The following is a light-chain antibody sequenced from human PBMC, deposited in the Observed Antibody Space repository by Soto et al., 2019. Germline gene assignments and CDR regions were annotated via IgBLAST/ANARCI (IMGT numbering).Light chain of an antibody. J-gene: IGLJ2*01. CDR2: EVS. Sequence: QSALTQPASVSGSPGQSITISCTGTSSDVGSYDLVSWYQQHPGNAPKLMIYEVSKRPSGVSDRFSGSKSGNTASLTISGLQADDEADYSCCSDATTTLFGGGTKLTVL. CDR3: CSDATTTL. CDR1: SSDVGSYDL. V-gene: IGLV2-23*02.